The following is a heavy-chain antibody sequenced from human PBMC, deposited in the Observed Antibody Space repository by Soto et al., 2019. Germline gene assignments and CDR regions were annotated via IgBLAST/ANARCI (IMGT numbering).Heavy chain of an antibody. V-gene: IGHV4-39*01. D-gene: IGHD3-3*01. Sequence: SETLSLTCTVSGGSISSSDYYWGWIRQPPGKGLEWIGSIYYSGKTLYNPSLQSRVTISVDTSKNQFTLNLRSLTAADTAVYYCAKVDGPDYDFWSGYQDYWGQGTLVTVSS. CDR2: IYYSGKT. J-gene: IGHJ4*02. CDR3: AKVDGPDYDFWSGYQDY. CDR1: GGSISSSDYY.